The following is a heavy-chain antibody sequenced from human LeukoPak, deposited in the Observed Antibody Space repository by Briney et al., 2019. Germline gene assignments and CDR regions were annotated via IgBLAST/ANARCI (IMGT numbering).Heavy chain of an antibody. Sequence: GGSLRLSCAASGFTFSSYAMHWVRQAPGKGLEWVAVISYDGSNKYYADSVKGRFTISRDNARNSLYLQMNSLRAEDTAMYFCARDSNPYCSGGSCTAFDIWGQGTMVTVSP. V-gene: IGHV3-30*04. CDR3: ARDSNPYCSGGSCTAFDI. D-gene: IGHD2-15*01. CDR2: ISYDGSNK. J-gene: IGHJ3*02. CDR1: GFTFSSYA.